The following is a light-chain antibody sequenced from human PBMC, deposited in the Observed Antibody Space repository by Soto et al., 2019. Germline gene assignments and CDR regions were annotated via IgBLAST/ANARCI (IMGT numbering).Light chain of an antibody. CDR3: LQRDTYS. V-gene: IGKV1-17*01. CDR1: QDIRND. CDR2: AAS. J-gene: IGKJ4*01. Sequence: DIQMTQSPSSLSASVGDRVTITCRASQDIRNDLDWYQQKPGKAPKRLIYAASSLQNGAPSRFSVSGSGTEFTLTISSLQPEDFATYYCLQRDTYSVGGGTKVEIK.